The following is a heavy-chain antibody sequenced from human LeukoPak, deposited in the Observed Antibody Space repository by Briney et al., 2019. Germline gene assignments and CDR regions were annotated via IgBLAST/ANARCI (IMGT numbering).Heavy chain of an antibody. CDR1: GFTFTNYD. CDR2: ITTSSSYI. Sequence: GGSLRLSCAASGFTFTNYDMNWVRQAPGKGLEWVSSITTSSSYIYYADSVKGRFTISRDSARNSLYLQMNTLRAEDTAVYSCARGADGVSSNSRGWFDPWGQGTLVTVSS. V-gene: IGHV3-21*01. CDR3: ARGADGVSSNSRGWFDP. J-gene: IGHJ5*02. D-gene: IGHD2-15*01.